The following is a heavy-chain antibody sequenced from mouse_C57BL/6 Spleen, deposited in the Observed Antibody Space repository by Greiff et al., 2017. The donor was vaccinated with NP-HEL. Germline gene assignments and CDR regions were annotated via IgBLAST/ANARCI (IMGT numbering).Heavy chain of an antibody. CDR1: GYTFTDYY. CDR2: INPNNGGT. CDR3: ARNSKEYFDV. D-gene: IGHD2-5*01. V-gene: IGHV1-26*01. Sequence: EVQLQQSGPELVKPGASVKISCKASGYTFTDYYMNWVKQSHGKSLEWIGDINPNNGGTSYNQKFKGKATLTVDKSSSTAYMELRSLTSEDSAVYYCARNSKEYFDVWGTGTTVTVSS. J-gene: IGHJ1*03.